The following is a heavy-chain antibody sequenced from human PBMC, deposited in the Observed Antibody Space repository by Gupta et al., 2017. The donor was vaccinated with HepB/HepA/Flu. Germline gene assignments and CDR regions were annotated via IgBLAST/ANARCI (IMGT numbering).Heavy chain of an antibody. Sequence: QVQLQQSGPGLLKPSETLSLTCAISGGRVSSNNAAWNWIRQSPSRGLEWLGRTYFRSKWYNDYAVSVKSRITINPDTSNNQLSLQLKSVTPEDTAVYYCAGSGALQHCDWLSSFDLWGQGTTVTVSS. CDR3: AGSGALQHCDWLSSFDL. V-gene: IGHV6-1*01. J-gene: IGHJ3*01. CDR2: TYFRSKWYN. CDR1: GGRVSSNNAA. D-gene: IGHD3-9*01.